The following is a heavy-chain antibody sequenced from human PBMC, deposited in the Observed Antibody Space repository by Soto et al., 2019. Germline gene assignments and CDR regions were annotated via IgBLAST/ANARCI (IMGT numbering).Heavy chain of an antibody. D-gene: IGHD2-21*02. CDR3: ARWLLLRYYFDY. V-gene: IGHV1-69*13. J-gene: IGHJ4*02. CDR2: IIPIFGTA. Sequence: ASVKVSCKASGGTFSSYAISWVRQAPGQGLEWMGGIIPIFGTANYAQKFQGRVTITADESTSTAYMELSSLRSEDTAVYYCARWLLLRYYFDYWGQGTLVNVSS. CDR1: GGTFSSYA.